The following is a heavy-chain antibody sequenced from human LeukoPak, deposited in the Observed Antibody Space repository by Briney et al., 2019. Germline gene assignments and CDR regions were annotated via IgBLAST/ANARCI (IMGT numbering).Heavy chain of an antibody. V-gene: IGHV3-30*04. CDR3: ARVGLQYCSSTSCFYFDY. CDR1: GFTLNSYA. J-gene: IGHJ4*02. D-gene: IGHD2-2*01. CDR2: ISYDGTNK. Sequence: GGSLRLSCAASGFTLNSYAMHWVRQAPGKGLEWVAFISYDGTNKYYADSVEGRFTFSRDISKNTLYLHMNSLGAEDTAVYYCARVGLQYCSSTSCFYFDYWARDPWSPSPQ.